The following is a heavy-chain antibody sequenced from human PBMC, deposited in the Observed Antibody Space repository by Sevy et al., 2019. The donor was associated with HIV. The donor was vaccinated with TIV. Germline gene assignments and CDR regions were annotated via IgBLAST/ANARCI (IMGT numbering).Heavy chain of an antibody. CDR2: IRSKIFGGTT. CDR1: GFTFGDYA. D-gene: IGHD3-10*01. Sequence: GGSLRLSCTTSGFTFGDYAMSWVRQAPGKGLDWVGLIRSKIFGGTTEDAAFVKGRFSISRDDSKNIAYLQMNSLKNEDTAVYYCTRIRGTISPLYYFGMDVWGQGTTVTVSS. J-gene: IGHJ6*02. V-gene: IGHV3-49*04. CDR3: TRIRGTISPLYYFGMDV.